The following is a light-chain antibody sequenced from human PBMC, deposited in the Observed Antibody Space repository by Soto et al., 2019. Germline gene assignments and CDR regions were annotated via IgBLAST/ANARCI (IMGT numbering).Light chain of an antibody. CDR2: SNN. CDR3: AAWDDNLNALHV. CDR1: SSNIGSNT. J-gene: IGLJ1*01. V-gene: IGLV1-44*01. Sequence: QSALTQPPSASGTPGQRVTISCSGSSSNIGSNTVNWYQQLPGTAPKLLIYSNNQRPSGVPDRFSGSKSGTSASLAISGLQSEDDSDYYSAAWDDNLNALHVFGTGTEVTDL.